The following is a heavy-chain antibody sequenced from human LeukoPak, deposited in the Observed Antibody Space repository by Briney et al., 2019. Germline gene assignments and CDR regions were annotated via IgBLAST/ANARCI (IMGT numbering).Heavy chain of an antibody. Sequence: ASVKVSCKASGYTFTSYGISWVRQAPGQGLEWMGWISAYNGNTNYAQKLQGRVTMTTDTSTSTAYMGLSSLRSEDTAVYYCARAELRYFDWPPGDYWGQGTLVTVSS. J-gene: IGHJ4*02. CDR2: ISAYNGNT. V-gene: IGHV1-18*01. CDR1: GYTFTSYG. D-gene: IGHD3-9*01. CDR3: ARAELRYFDWPPGDY.